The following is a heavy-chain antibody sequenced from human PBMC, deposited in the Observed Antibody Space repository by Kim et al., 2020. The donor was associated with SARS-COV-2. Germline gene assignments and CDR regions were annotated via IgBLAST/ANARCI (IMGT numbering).Heavy chain of an antibody. CDR3: VRGAPLYYNYGMDV. Sequence: GGSLRLSCAASEFTFSSYWMTWVRQAPGKGLEWVANIKQEGSAKYYVDSVKGRFTISRDNAKNSLYLQMNSLRAEDTAVYYCVRGAPLYYNYGMDVWGQGTTVTVSS. V-gene: IGHV3-7*03. CDR1: EFTFSSYW. CDR2: IKQEGSAK. J-gene: IGHJ6*02.